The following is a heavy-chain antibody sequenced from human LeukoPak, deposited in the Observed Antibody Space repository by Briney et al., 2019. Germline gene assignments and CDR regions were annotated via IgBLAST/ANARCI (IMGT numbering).Heavy chain of an antibody. J-gene: IGHJ3*02. CDR1: GYTLTELS. V-gene: IGHV1-24*01. CDR2: FDPEDGET. D-gene: IGHD6-6*01. CDR3: ATDGKQLAPRAFDI. Sequence: GASVKVSCKVSGYTLTELSMHWVRQAPGKGLEWMGGFDPEDGETIYAQKFQGRVTMTEDTSTDTAYMELSSLRSEDTAVYYCATDGKQLAPRAFDIWGQGTMVTVSS.